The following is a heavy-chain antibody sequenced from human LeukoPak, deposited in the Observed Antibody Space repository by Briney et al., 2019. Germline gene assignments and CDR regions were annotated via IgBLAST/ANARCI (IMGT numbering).Heavy chain of an antibody. V-gene: IGHV3-48*03. CDR1: GFTFSSFE. CDR3: ANGRYSYGYKNAFDI. D-gene: IGHD5-18*01. CDR2: ISSGGSTI. J-gene: IGHJ3*02. Sequence: PGGSLRLSCAASGFTFSSFEMNWVRQAPGKGLEWVSYISSGGSTIYYADSVKGRFTISRDNAKNSLYLQMNSLRAEDTAVYYCANGRYSYGYKNAFDIWGQGTMVTVSS.